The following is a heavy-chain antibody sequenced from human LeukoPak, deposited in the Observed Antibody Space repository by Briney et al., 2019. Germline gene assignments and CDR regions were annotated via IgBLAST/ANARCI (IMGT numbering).Heavy chain of an antibody. J-gene: IGHJ4*02. CDR2: IYYSGST. D-gene: IGHD1-26*01. CDR1: GGSISSYY. Sequence: SETLSLTCTVSGGSISSYYWNWIRQPPGKGLEWIGYIYYSGSTNYNPSLKSRVTISVDTSENQFSLKLSSVTAADTAVYYCASFPGTSRFEYWGQGTLVTVSS. CDR3: ASFPGTSRFEY. V-gene: IGHV4-59*01.